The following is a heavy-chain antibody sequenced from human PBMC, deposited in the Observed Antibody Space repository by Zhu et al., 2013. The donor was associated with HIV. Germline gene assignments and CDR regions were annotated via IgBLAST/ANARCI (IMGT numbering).Heavy chain of an antibody. V-gene: IGHV1-46*01. CDR2: VNPSGGGT. CDR3: GRDSRISSGGAVSYYGLDI. Sequence: QVQLVQSGAEVKKPGASVKVSCKASGYTFTGYYMHWLRQAPGQGLEWMGIVNPSGGGTTYAQKFQDRITMTTDTSARTVYMEVSSLKSEDTAIYYCGRDSRISSGGAVSYYGLDIWGQGTTVTVSS. CDR1: GYTFTGYY. J-gene: IGHJ6*02. D-gene: IGHD3-10*01.